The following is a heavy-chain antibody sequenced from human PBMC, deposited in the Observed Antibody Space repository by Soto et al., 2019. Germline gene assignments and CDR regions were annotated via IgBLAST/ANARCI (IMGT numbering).Heavy chain of an antibody. J-gene: IGHJ4*02. D-gene: IGHD3-22*01. V-gene: IGHV1-69*13. CDR2: IMPIFGSA. CDR1: GGTFSTNT. CDR3: ARQFDSDTSGYYYAY. Sequence: ASVKVSCKASGGTFSTNTISWVRQAPGQGLEWMGGIMPIFGSANYAQKFQGRVTITADEYTRTVYMELSRLRSEDTAVYYCARQFDSDTSGYYYAYWGQGTLVTVSS.